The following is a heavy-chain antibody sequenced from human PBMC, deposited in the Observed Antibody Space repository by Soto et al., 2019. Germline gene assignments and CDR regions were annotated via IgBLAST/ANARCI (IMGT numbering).Heavy chain of an antibody. J-gene: IGHJ4*02. CDR3: ARGRYADY. CDR1: GYGFTTYG. CDR2: ISAHNGNT. Sequence: QVHLVQSGAEVKKPGASVKVSCKGSGYGFTTYGITWVRQAPGQGLEWMAWISAHNGNTNYAQKLQGRVTVTRDTSTSTAYMELRSLRSDDTAVYYCARGRYADYWGQGALVTVYS. D-gene: IGHD1-1*01. V-gene: IGHV1-18*01.